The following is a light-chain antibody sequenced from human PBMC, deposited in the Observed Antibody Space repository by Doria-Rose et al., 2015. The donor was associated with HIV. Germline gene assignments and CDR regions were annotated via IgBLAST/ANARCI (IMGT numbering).Light chain of an antibody. Sequence: EIVLTQSPGTLSLSPGERTTLSCRASQSVSANYLAWYQQRPGQSPRLLTYGASSIATDIPDRFSGSGSGTDFTLTISRLEPEDFAVYYCHQYASSRTFGQGTKVEIK. CDR2: GAS. CDR1: QSVSANY. V-gene: IGKV3-20*01. J-gene: IGKJ1*01. CDR3: HQYASSRT.